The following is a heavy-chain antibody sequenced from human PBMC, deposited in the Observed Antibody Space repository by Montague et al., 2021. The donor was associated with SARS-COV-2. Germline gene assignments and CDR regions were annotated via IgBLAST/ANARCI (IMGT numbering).Heavy chain of an antibody. J-gene: IGHJ5*02. V-gene: IGHV3-23*03. CDR2: THNGDGNT. CDR1: GFTFSSYA. D-gene: IGHD6-13*01. CDR3: AKAYSSSWWNWFDP. Sequence: SLRLSCAASGFTFSSYAMSWVRQAPGKGLEWVSVTHNGDGNTYYGDSVKGRFTISRDNSKNTLYLQMNSLRAEDTAVYYCAKAYSSSWWNWFDPWGQGTLVTVSS.